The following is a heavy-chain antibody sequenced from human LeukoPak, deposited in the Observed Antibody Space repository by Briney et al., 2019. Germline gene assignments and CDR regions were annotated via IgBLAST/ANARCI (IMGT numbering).Heavy chain of an antibody. J-gene: IGHJ3*02. CDR2: IYPGDSDT. Sequence: GESLKISCKGSGYSFTSYWIGWVRQMPGKSLEWMGIIYPGDSDTRYSPSFQGQVTISADKSISTAYLQWSSLKASDTAMYYCARHRLGGGRERDAFDIWGQGTMVTVSS. CDR3: ARHRLGGGRERDAFDI. CDR1: GYSFTSYW. V-gene: IGHV5-51*01. D-gene: IGHD3-16*01.